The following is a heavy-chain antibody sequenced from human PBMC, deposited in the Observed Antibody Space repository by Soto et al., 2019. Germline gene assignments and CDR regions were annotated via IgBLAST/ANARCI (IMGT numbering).Heavy chain of an antibody. V-gene: IGHV4-31*03. Sequence: SETLSLTCSVSRAFINSGCFYYSWIRQPPGKGLEWLGYIFHSGSTLYNPSLRGRLTLSADTSRNQLSLYLTSVTAADTAVYYCVRGGIAGHWFDPWGQGILVTSPQ. CDR3: VRGGIAGHWFDP. D-gene: IGHD2-15*01. CDR1: RAFINSGCFY. CDR2: IFHSGST. J-gene: IGHJ5*02.